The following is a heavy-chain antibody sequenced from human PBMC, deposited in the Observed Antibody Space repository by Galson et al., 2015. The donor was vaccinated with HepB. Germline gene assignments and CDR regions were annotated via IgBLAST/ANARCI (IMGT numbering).Heavy chain of an antibody. Sequence: SLRLSCAASGFIFDDYAMHWVRHAPGKGLEWVSGISWNSGNIDYADSVKGRFTISRDNAKNSLHPQMNSLRADDTALYYCAKDWGHNWNYFDYWGQGTLVTVSS. J-gene: IGHJ4*02. V-gene: IGHV3-9*01. CDR3: AKDWGHNWNYFDY. CDR1: GFIFDDYA. CDR2: ISWNSGNI. D-gene: IGHD1-20*01.